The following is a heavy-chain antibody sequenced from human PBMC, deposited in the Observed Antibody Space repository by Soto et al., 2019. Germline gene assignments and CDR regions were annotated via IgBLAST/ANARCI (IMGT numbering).Heavy chain of an antibody. CDR3: ARDLTVTTSGY. CDR1: GFTFSSYS. D-gene: IGHD4-4*01. J-gene: IGHJ4*02. Sequence: GGSLRLSCAASGFTFSSYSMNWVRQAPGKGLEWVSSISSSSYIYYADSVKGRFTISRDNAKNSLYLQMNSLRAEDTAVYYCARDLTVTTSGYWGQGTLVTVSS. CDR2: ISSSSYI. V-gene: IGHV3-21*01.